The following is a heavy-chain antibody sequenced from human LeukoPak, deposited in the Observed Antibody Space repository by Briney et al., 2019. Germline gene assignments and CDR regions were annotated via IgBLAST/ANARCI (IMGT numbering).Heavy chain of an antibody. CDR3: VREFDI. CDR1: GFTFNRNW. J-gene: IGHJ4*02. V-gene: IGHV3-74*01. CDR2: INSDGSTT. D-gene: IGHD2-15*01. Sequence: GGSLRLSCAASGFTFNRNWMHWVRQAPGKGLVWVSRINSDGSTTNYADSVKGRFTISRDNAKNTLYLQMNSLRAEDTAVYYCVREFDIWGQGTLVTVSS.